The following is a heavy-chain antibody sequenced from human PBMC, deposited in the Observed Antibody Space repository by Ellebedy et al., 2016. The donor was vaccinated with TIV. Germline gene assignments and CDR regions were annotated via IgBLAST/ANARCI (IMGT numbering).Heavy chain of an antibody. Sequence: GESLKISXKGSGYIFSRYWIGWVRQMPGKGLEWMGITYRDDSDTRYSTSFQGQVTISLDKSINTAYLQWSSLKASDTAMCYCARTESTSSPFDYWGQGTLVTVSS. D-gene: IGHD2-2*01. V-gene: IGHV5-51*01. CDR2: TYRDDSDT. J-gene: IGHJ4*02. CDR1: GYIFSRYW. CDR3: ARTESTSSPFDY.